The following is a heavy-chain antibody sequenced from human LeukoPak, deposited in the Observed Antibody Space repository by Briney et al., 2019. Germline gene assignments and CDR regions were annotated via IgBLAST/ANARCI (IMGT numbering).Heavy chain of an antibody. CDR1: GFTFSSYS. Sequence: GGSLRLSCAASGFTFSSYSMNWVRQAPGKGLEWVSSISSSSSYIYYADSVKGRFTISRDNAKNSLYLQMNSLRAEDTAVYYCARDLDFWSGYDYYFDYWGQGTLVTVSS. D-gene: IGHD3-3*01. CDR2: ISSSSSYI. V-gene: IGHV3-21*01. CDR3: ARDLDFWSGYDYYFDY. J-gene: IGHJ4*02.